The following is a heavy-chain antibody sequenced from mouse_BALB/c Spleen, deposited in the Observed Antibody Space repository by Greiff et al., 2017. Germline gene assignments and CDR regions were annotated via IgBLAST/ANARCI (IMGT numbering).Heavy chain of an antibody. V-gene: IGHV1S137*01. J-gene: IGHJ1*01. D-gene: IGHD1-1*01. CDR1: GYTFTDYA. CDR3: ARSDYCGSSYEYFDV. Sequence: QVQLQQSGAELVRPGVSVKISCKGSGYTFTDYAMHWVKQSHAKSLEWIGVISTYYGDASYNQKFKGKATMTVDKSSSTAYMELARLTSEDSAIYYCARSDYCGSSYEYFDVWGAGTTVTVSS. CDR2: ISTYYGDA.